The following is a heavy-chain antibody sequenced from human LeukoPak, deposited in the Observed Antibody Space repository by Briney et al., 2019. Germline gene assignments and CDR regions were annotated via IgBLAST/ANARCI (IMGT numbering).Heavy chain of an antibody. J-gene: IGHJ4*02. CDR3: AREATGTYMVDY. Sequence: GGSLRLSCVASGFTFGKYWMSWVRQAPGKGLEWVANIKLDGSEKNYVDSVKGRFTISRDNTKNSLYLQMNSLRAEDTAVYYCAREATGTYMVDYWGQGTLVTVSS. V-gene: IGHV3-7*01. CDR2: IKLDGSEK. D-gene: IGHD1-1*01. CDR1: GFTFGKYW.